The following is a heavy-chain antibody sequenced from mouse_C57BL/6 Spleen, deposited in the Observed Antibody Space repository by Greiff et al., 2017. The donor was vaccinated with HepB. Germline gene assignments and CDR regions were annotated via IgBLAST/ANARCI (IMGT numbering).Heavy chain of an antibody. CDR3: ARWGTTVVATDYAMDY. J-gene: IGHJ4*01. D-gene: IGHD1-1*01. Sequence: QVQLKQSGAELARPGASVKLSCKASGYTFTSYGISWVKQRTGQGLEWIGEIYPRSGNTYYNEKFKGKATLTADKSSSTAYMELRSLTSEDSAVYCCARWGTTVVATDYAMDYWGQGTSVTVSS. CDR2: IYPRSGNT. V-gene: IGHV1-81*01. CDR1: GYTFTSYG.